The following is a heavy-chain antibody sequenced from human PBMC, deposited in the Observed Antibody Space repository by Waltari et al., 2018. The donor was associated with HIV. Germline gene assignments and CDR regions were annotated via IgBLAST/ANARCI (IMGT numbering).Heavy chain of an antibody. D-gene: IGHD4-17*01. CDR3: AKDTGGNGVGDYPPSYSVDH. CDR1: GFDFSNFA. J-gene: IGHJ4*02. Sequence: EVKLLESGGGLVPRGGSLRLSCAGSGFDFSNFAMGWVRQSPARGLDWGSAITATHETTFYAEYVKGRCTISRDNSKNTVYRQMENWRDEDTAMYYCAKDTGGNGVGDYPPSYSVDHWGQGILVTVTS. V-gene: IGHV3-23*01. CDR2: ITATHETT.